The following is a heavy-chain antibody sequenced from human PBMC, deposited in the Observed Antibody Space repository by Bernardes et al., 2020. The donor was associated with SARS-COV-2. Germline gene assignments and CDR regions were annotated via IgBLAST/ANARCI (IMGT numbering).Heavy chain of an antibody. CDR3: ASVTWSQRDGFDV. CDR2: INPKNGDT. D-gene: IGHD1-26*01. J-gene: IGHJ3*01. Sequence: ASVKVSCKASGYTFTDYYFHWVRQAPGQGLEWMGWINPKNGDTEYAQDFRGRVTITRDTSTSTGHMELSRLTSDDTAVYYCASVTWSQRDGFDVWGQGTMVTVSS. V-gene: IGHV1-2*02. CDR1: GYTFTDYY.